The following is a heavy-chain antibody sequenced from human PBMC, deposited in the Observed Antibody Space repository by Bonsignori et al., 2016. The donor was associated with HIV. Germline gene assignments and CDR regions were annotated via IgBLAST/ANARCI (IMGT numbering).Heavy chain of an antibody. V-gene: IGHV4-59*01. J-gene: IGHJ4*02. Sequence: WIRQPPGKGLEWIGYIYYSGSTNYNPSLKSRVTISVDTSKNQFSLKLSSVTAADTAVYYCARGGGGYWESYYLDYWGQGTLVTVSS. CDR3: ARGGGGYWESYYLDY. D-gene: IGHD2-21*01. CDR2: IYYSGST.